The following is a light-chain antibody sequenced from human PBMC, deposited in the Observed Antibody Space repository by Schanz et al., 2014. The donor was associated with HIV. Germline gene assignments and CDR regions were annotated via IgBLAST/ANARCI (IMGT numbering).Light chain of an antibody. CDR1: QSVSSH. Sequence: ETVMTQSPAPLSVSPGERATLSCWASQSVSSHLAWYQQKPGQAPRLLIYGASSRATGIPDRFSGSGSGTDFTLTISRLEPEDFAVYYCQQYGTSPKTFGQGTKVEIK. CDR3: QQYGTSPKT. V-gene: IGKV3-20*01. J-gene: IGKJ1*01. CDR2: GAS.